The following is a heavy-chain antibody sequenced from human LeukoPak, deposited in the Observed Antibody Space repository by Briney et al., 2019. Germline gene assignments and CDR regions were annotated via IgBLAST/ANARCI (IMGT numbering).Heavy chain of an antibody. CDR2: IWYVGSNK. Sequence: GRSLRLSCAASGFTFSSYGMHWVRQAPGKGLEWVAVIWYVGSNKYYADSVKGRFTISRDNSKNTLYLQMNSLRAEDTAVYYCARDREVGATYYYYGMDVWGQGTTVTVSS. V-gene: IGHV3-33*01. J-gene: IGHJ6*02. D-gene: IGHD1-26*01. CDR1: GFTFSSYG. CDR3: ARDREVGATYYYYGMDV.